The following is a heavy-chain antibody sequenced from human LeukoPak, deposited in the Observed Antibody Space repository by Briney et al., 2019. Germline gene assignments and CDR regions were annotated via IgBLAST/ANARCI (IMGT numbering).Heavy chain of an antibody. D-gene: IGHD6-13*01. J-gene: IGHJ4*02. CDR2: IYYSGST. Sequence: PSETLSLTCAVYGGSFSGYYWSWIRQPPGKGLEWIGYIYYSGSTNYNPSLKSRVTISVDTSKNQFSLKLSSVTAADTAVYYCARIPNPRSIAAAGTRRRLYYFDYWGQGTLVTVSS. CDR1: GGSFSGYY. CDR3: ARIPNPRSIAAAGTRRRLYYFDY. V-gene: IGHV4-59*01.